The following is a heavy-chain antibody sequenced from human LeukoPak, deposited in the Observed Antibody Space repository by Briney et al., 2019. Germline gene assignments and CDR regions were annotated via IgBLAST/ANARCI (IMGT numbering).Heavy chain of an antibody. CDR1: GFTFSSYS. CDR3: ARDRVAAAGTY. Sequence: GSLRLSCAASGFTFSSYSMNWVRQAPGKGLEWVSSISSSSSYIYYADSVKGRFTISRDNAKNSLCLQMNSLRAEDTAVYYCARDRVAAAGTYWGQGTLVTVSS. J-gene: IGHJ4*02. CDR2: ISSSSSYI. V-gene: IGHV3-21*01. D-gene: IGHD6-13*01.